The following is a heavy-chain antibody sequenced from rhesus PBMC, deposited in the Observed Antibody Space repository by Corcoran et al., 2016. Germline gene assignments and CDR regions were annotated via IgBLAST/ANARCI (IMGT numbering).Heavy chain of an antibody. CDR2: IIPFVGIT. CDR3: ARGRNTVTTSTFDY. V-gene: IGHV1-198*02. Sequence: QVQLVQSGAEVKKPGASVKVSCKASGFTFGSYAISWVRQAPGQGLEWMGVIIPFVGITNYAEKFQGRVTITADTATITAYMELSSLRSEDTAVYYCARGRNTVTTSTFDYWGQGVLVTVSS. D-gene: IGHD4-23*01. J-gene: IGHJ4*01. CDR1: GFTFGSYA.